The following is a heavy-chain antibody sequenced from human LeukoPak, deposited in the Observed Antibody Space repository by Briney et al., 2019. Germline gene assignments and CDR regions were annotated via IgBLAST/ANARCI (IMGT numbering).Heavy chain of an antibody. CDR1: GYTFTGYY. CDR2: INPNSGGT. CDR3: ARTYYEFWSGYQDAFDI. D-gene: IGHD3-3*01. Sequence: ASVKVSCEASGYTFTGYYMHWVRQAPGQGLEWMGWINPNSGGTNYAQKFQGRVTMTRDTSISTAYMELSRLRSDDTAVYYCARTYYEFWSGYQDAFDIWGQGTMVTVSS. J-gene: IGHJ3*02. V-gene: IGHV1-2*02.